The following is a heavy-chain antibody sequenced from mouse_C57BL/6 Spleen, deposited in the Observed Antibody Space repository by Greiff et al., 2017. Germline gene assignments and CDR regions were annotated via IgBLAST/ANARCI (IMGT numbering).Heavy chain of an antibody. D-gene: IGHD2-5*01. CDR1: GYAFSSYW. Sequence: QVQLQQSGAELVKPGASVKISCKASGYAFSSYWMNWVKQRPGQGLEWIGQIYPGDGDTNYNGKFKGKATLTADKSSSTAYMQLSSLTSEDSAVYYCARTYSNYFYAVDCWGQGTTVTVAS. J-gene: IGHJ4*01. V-gene: IGHV1-80*01. CDR3: ARTYSNYFYAVDC. CDR2: IYPGDGDT.